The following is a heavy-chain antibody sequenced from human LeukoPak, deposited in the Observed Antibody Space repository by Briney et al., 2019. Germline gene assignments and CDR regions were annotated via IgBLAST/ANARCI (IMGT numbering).Heavy chain of an antibody. CDR1: GGSISSGGYY. D-gene: IGHD3-22*01. CDR3: ARADSSGYSYFDY. Sequence: SETLSLTCTVSGGSISSGGYYWSWIRQHPGMGLEWIGYIYYSESTYYNPSLKSRVIISVDTSNNQFSLKLTSVTAADTAVYYCARADSSGYSYFDYWGQGTLVTVSS. J-gene: IGHJ4*02. V-gene: IGHV4-31*03. CDR2: IYYSEST.